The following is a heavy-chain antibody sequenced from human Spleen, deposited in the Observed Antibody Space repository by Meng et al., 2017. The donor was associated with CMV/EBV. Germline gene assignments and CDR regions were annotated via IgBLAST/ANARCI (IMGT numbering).Heavy chain of an antibody. D-gene: IGHD5-12*01. V-gene: IGHV4-59*10. Sequence: GPIQRCVAGMLKPCATLSLSCTASGRSICSYYWSWIRQPAGKRLEWIGRIYTSGSTNYNPSIKSRVTMSVATSKNQFSLKLSSVTAADTAVYYCARATTRGWFDPWGQGTLVTVSS. CDR3: ARATTRGWFDP. CDR1: GRSICSYY. CDR2: IYTSGST. J-gene: IGHJ5*02.